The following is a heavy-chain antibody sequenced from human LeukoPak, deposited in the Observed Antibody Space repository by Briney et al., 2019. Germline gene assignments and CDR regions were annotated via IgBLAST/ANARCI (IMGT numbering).Heavy chain of an antibody. CDR1: GFTFSTYR. D-gene: IGHD4-11*01. V-gene: IGHV3-7*01. CDR3: TRVEETATTAAIIRKYSYYYYYMDV. J-gene: IGHJ6*03. CDR2: IKQDGSEK. Sequence: GGSLRLSCAASGFTFSTYRMSWVRQAPGKGLEWVANIKQDGSEKHYVDSVKGRFTISRDNAKNSLYLQMSGLRAEDTAVYYCTRVEETATTAAIIRKYSYYYYYMDVWGKGNTVTVSS.